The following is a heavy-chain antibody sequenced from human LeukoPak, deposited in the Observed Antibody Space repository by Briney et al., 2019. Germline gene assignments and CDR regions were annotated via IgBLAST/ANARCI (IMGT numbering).Heavy chain of an antibody. J-gene: IGHJ4*02. V-gene: IGHV4-34*01. D-gene: IGHD3-3*01. CDR2: INHRGST. CDR3: ALDFWRGSLIANF. CDR1: GGPFSHYY. Sequence: SETLSLTCAVYGGPFSHYYWTWIRQPPGKGLEWIGEINHRGSTDYNPSLKSRVTISVDTSKNQCSLKLTSVTAADTAVYYCALDFWRGSLIANFWGQGTPVTVSS.